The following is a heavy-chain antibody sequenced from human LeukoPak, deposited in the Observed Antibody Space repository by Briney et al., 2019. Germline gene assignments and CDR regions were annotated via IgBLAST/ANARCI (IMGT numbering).Heavy chain of an antibody. CDR1: GGSISSYY. V-gene: IGHV4-59*12. J-gene: IGHJ2*01. CDR2: IYYSGST. D-gene: IGHD3-10*01. CDR3: ARGSTLYGSGDRYFNL. Sequence: PSETLSLTCTVSGGSISSYYWSWIRQPPGKGLEWIGYIYYSGSTNYNPSLKSRVTISVDTSKNQFSLKLSSVTAADTAVYYCARGSTLYGSGDRYFNLWGRGTLVTVSS.